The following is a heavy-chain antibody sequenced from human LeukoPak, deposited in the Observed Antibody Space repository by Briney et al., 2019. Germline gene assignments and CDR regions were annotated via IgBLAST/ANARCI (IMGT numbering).Heavy chain of an antibody. CDR3: AKDRGKQWLVPLGDF. Sequence: GGSLRLSCAASGFTFSSYGMHWVRQAPGKGLEWVAVIWYDGSNKYYADSVKGRFTISRDNSKNTLYLQMNGLRAEDTAVYYCAKDRGKQWLVPLGDFWGQGTLVTVSS. CDR1: GFTFSSYG. V-gene: IGHV3-33*06. D-gene: IGHD6-19*01. CDR2: IWYDGSNK. J-gene: IGHJ4*02.